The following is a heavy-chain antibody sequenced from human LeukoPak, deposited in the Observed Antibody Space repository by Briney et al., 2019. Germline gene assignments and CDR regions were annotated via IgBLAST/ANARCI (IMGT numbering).Heavy chain of an antibody. CDR1: GGSYSGYY. CDR3: ATSYDSTWGRDFDY. V-gene: IGHV4-34*01. D-gene: IGHD7-27*01. Sequence: PSETLSLTCAVYGGSYSGYYWSWIRQPPGKGLEWLGEINCSGSTHYNPSLKSRVTLSIDTSKNQFSLRLSSVTAADTAVYYCATSYDSTWGRDFDYWGQGTLVTVSP. CDR2: INCSGST. J-gene: IGHJ4*02.